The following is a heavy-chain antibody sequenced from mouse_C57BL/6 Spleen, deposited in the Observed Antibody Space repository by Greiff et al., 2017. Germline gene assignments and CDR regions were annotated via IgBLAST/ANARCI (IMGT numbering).Heavy chain of an antibody. D-gene: IGHD1-1*01. CDR3: TRNDYGSSCYFDY. J-gene: IGHJ2*01. V-gene: IGHV1-15*01. Sequence: VQLQQSGAELVRPGASVTLSCKASGYTFTDYEMHWVKQTPVHGLEWIGAIDPETGGTAYNQKFKGKAILTADKSSSTAYMELRSLTSEDSAVYYSTRNDYGSSCYFDYWGQGTTLTVSS. CDR2: IDPETGGT. CDR1: GYTFTDYE.